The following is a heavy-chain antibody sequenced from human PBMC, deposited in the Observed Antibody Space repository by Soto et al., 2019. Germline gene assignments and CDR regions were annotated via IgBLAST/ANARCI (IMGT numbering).Heavy chain of an antibody. CDR3: AKVRLGYDSSGYYPTPFDY. D-gene: IGHD3-22*01. CDR2: ISGSGGST. Sequence: QAKGKVLDWVSAISGSGGSTYYADSVKGRFTISRDNSKNTLYLQMNSLRAEDTAVYYCAKVRLGYDSSGYYPTPFDYWAQGPLVTVSS. V-gene: IGHV3-23*01. J-gene: IGHJ4*02.